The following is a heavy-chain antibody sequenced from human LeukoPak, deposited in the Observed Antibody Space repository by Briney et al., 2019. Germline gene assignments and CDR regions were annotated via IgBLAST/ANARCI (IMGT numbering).Heavy chain of an antibody. V-gene: IGHV3-9*01. CDR1: GFTFDDYA. CDR3: AKVVMVYATNDAFDI. Sequence: PGRSLRLSCAASGFTFDDYAMHWVRQAPGQGLEWVSGISWNSGSIGYADSVKGRFTISRDNAKNSLYLQMNSLRAEDTALYYCAKVVMVYATNDAFDIWGQGTMVTVSS. CDR2: ISWNSGSI. D-gene: IGHD2-8*01. J-gene: IGHJ3*02.